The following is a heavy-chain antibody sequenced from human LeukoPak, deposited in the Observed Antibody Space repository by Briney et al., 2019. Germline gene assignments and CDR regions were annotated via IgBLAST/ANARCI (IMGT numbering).Heavy chain of an antibody. V-gene: IGHV3-48*03. Sequence: PGGSLRLSCAASGFTFSSYEMNWVRQAPGQGLEWVSYISSSGSTIYYADSVKGRFTISRDNAKNSLYLQMNSLRAEDTAVYYCARSPTHYCSGGSCYPTFDYWGQGTLVTVSS. CDR2: ISSSGSTI. J-gene: IGHJ4*02. D-gene: IGHD2-15*01. CDR3: ARSPTHYCSGGSCYPTFDY. CDR1: GFTFSSYE.